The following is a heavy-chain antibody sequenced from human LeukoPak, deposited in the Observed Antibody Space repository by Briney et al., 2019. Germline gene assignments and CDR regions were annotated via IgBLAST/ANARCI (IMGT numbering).Heavy chain of an antibody. D-gene: IGHD5-18*01. CDR3: ARGMDTAMAKRVGYFDY. CDR1: GYTFSGYY. CDR2: INPNSGGT. J-gene: IGHJ4*02. Sequence: ASVKVSCKASGYTFSGYYMHWVRQAPGQGLEWMGWINPNSGGTNYAQKFQGRVTMTRDTSISTAYMELSRLRSDDTAVYYCARGMDTAMAKRVGYFDYWGQGTLVTVSS. V-gene: IGHV1-2*02.